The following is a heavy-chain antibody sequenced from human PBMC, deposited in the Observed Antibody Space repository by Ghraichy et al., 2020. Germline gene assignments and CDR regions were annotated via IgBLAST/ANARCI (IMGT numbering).Heavy chain of an antibody. CDR1: GGSVSSGIYY. CDR2: IYYSGST. J-gene: IGHJ5*02. V-gene: IGHV4-61*01. Sequence: SETLSLTCTVSGGSVSSGIYYWSWIRQPPGKGLEWIGYIYYSGSTNYNPSLKSRVTISVDTSKNQFSLKLSSVTAADTAVYYCARDLMAAASQMLDPWGQGTLVTVSS. CDR3: ARDLMAAASQMLDP. D-gene: IGHD6-13*01.